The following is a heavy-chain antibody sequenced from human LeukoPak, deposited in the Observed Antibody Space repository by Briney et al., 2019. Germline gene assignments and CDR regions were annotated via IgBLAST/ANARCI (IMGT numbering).Heavy chain of an antibody. Sequence: SETLSLTCTVSGGSMTNSYWSWIRQPPGKGREGIGFIYYTGSPNYHPSLKARVPIPVDKSKNHFSLKLTPVTAPEPGGVYCAGDEWGGGYWGQGTLVTVS. CDR2: IYYTGSP. CDR1: GGSMTNSY. CDR3: AGDEWGGGY. J-gene: IGHJ4*02. D-gene: IGHD1-26*01. V-gene: IGHV4-59*01.